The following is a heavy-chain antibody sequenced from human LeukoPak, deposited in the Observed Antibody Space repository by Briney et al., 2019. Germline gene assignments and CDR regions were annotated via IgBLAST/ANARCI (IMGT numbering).Heavy chain of an antibody. V-gene: IGHV1-2*02. J-gene: IGHJ4*02. D-gene: IGHD3-3*01. CDR3: ARDLGFLEWLYHFGY. CDR2: INPNSGGT. Sequence: ASVKVSCKASGYTFTGYYMHWVRQAPGQGLEWMGWINPNSGGTNYAQKFQGRVTMTRDTSISTAYMELSRLRSDDTAVYYCARDLGFLEWLYHFGYWGQGTLVTVSS. CDR1: GYTFTGYY.